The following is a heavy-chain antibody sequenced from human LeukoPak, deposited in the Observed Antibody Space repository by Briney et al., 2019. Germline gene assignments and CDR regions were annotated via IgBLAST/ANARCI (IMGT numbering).Heavy chain of an antibody. V-gene: IGHV3-11*01. CDR3: TRAGWGTPPSEY. D-gene: IGHD2-8*02. CDR1: GFTFSDHY. J-gene: IGHJ4*02. Sequence: PGGSLRLSCTGAGFTFSDHYMTWIRQAPGKGLEWISYITPSGSIIYYADSVKGRFTISRDNTKNSLYLQMNSLRAEDTAVYYCTRAGWGTPPSEYWGQGTLVIVSS. CDR2: ITPSGSII.